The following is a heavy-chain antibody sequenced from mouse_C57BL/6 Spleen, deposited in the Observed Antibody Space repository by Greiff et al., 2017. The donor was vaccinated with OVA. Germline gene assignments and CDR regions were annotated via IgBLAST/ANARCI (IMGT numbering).Heavy chain of an antibody. J-gene: IGHJ2*01. V-gene: IGHV7-3*01. CDR3: ARLGYGKDYFDY. D-gene: IGHD1-1*01. CDR2: IRNKANGYTT. Sequence: EVKLMESGGGLVQPGGSLSLSCAASGFTFTDYYMSWVRQPPGKALEWLGFIRNKANGYTTEYSASVKGRFTISRDNSQSILYLQMNALRAEDSATYYCARLGYGKDYFDYWGQGTTLTVSS. CDR1: GFTFTDYY.